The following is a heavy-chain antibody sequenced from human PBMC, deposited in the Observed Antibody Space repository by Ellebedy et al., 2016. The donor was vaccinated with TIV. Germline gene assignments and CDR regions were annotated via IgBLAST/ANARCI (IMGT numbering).Heavy chain of an antibody. Sequence: GGSLRLSCAASGFTFSSYPMSWARQAPGKGLEWVSTTSGSGGTSHYADSVKGRFTISRDNSKNTLYLQMDSLRAEDTAVYYCAKRGFFDIWGQGTMVTVSS. CDR1: GFTFSSYP. J-gene: IGHJ3*02. CDR2: TSGSGGTS. CDR3: AKRGFFDI. V-gene: IGHV3-23*01.